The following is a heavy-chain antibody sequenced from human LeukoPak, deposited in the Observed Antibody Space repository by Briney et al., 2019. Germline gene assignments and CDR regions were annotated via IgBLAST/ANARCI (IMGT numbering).Heavy chain of an antibody. Sequence: SETLSLICTVSGGSISSYYWSWIRQPAGKGLEWIGRIYTSGSTNYNPSLKSRVTMSVDTSKNQFSLKLSSVTAADTAVYYCARGKEMATMWNSANWFDPWGQGTLVTVSS. J-gene: IGHJ5*02. CDR2: IYTSGST. CDR3: ARGKEMATMWNSANWFDP. CDR1: GGSISSYY. D-gene: IGHD1-7*01. V-gene: IGHV4-4*07.